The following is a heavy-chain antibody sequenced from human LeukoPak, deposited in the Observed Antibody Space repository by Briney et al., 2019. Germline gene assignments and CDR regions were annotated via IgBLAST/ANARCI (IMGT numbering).Heavy chain of an antibody. CDR1: GFTFSSYA. D-gene: IGHD2-2*01. V-gene: IGHV3-64*01. J-gene: IGHJ4*02. Sequence: PGGSLRLSCAASGFTFSSYAMHWVRQAPGKGLEYVSAISSNGGSTYYANSVKGRFTISRDNSKNTLYLQMNSLRAEDAAIYFCAKQGQCTSTSCSREVDYWGQGTLVTVSS. CDR3: AKQGQCTSTSCSREVDY. CDR2: ISSNGGST.